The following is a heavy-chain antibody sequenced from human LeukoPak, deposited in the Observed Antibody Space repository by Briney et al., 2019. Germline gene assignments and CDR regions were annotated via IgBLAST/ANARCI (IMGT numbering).Heavy chain of an antibody. D-gene: IGHD3-22*01. Sequence: GGSLRLSCAASGFTFSNYAMSWVRQAPGKGLEWVSAISGSGGSTYYADSVKGRFTISRDNSKNTLYLQMNSLRAEDTAVYYCAKDYPNDSSGYYFRWWGQGTLVTVSS. CDR1: GFTFSNYA. CDR2: ISGSGGST. CDR3: AKDYPNDSSGYYFRW. J-gene: IGHJ4*02. V-gene: IGHV3-23*01.